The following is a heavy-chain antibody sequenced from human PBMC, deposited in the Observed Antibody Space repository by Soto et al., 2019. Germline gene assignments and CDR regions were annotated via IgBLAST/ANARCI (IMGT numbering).Heavy chain of an antibody. V-gene: IGHV1-58*01. CDR1: GFTFTSSA. Sequence: SVKVSCKASGFTFTSSAVQWVRQARGQRLEWIGWIVVGSGNTNYAQKFQERVTITRDMSTSTAYMELSSLRSEDTAVYYCAADATYYYDSSGYHPWGQGTLVTVSS. J-gene: IGHJ5*02. CDR3: AADATYYYDSSGYHP. CDR2: IVVGSGNT. D-gene: IGHD3-22*01.